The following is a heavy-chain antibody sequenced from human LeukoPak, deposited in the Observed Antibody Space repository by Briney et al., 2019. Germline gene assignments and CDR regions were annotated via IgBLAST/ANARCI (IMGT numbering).Heavy chain of an antibody. CDR2: IYYSGST. CDR3: ARQGGSVLHYSDY. J-gene: IGHJ4*02. V-gene: IGHV4-39*01. CDR1: GGSISSSSYY. Sequence: SETLSLTCTVSGGSISSSSYYWGWIRQPPGKGLEWIGSIYYSGSTYYNPSLHSRVTISVDTSKNRFSLKLSSVTAADTAVYYCARQGGSVLHYSDYWGQGTLVTVSS. D-gene: IGHD5-12*01.